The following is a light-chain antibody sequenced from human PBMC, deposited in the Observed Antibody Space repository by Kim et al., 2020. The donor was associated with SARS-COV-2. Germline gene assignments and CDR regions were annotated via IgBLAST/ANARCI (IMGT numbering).Light chain of an antibody. CDR3: KQYNNWPRT. Sequence: EYPGERATLSRRADQSGSSNLDWYQQKTGQTPRLRIYGASTRATGIPARFSGSGSGTEFTLTISSLRSEDFAVYYCKQYNNWPRTFGQGTKVDIK. V-gene: IGKV3-15*01. CDR1: QSGSSN. CDR2: GAS. J-gene: IGKJ1*01.